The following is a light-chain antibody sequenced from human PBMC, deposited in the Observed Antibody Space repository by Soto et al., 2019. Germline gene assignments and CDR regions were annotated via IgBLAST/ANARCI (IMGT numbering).Light chain of an antibody. CDR3: CSYAGSSTYYV. Sequence: LDHPAPVAWSPGQSIPNSSTGARRDVGSYNLVSWYQQHPGKAPKLMIYEGSKRPSGVSNRFSGSKSGNTASLTISGLQAEDEADYSCCSYAGSSTYYVFGTGSKDTVL. CDR2: EGS. J-gene: IGLJ1*01. V-gene: IGLV2-23*01. CDR1: RRDVGSYNL.